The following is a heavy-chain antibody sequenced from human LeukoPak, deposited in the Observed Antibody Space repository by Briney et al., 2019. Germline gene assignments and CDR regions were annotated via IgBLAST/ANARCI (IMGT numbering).Heavy chain of an antibody. V-gene: IGHV1-69*05. D-gene: IGHD2-2*01. CDR2: IIPIFGTA. Sequence: SVKVSCKASGGTFSSYAISWVRQAPGQGLEWMGGIIPIFGTANYAQKFQGRVTITTDESTSTAYMELSSLRSEDTAVYYCACAPASYCSSTSCYYWFDPWGQGTLVTVSS. CDR3: ACAPASYCSSTSCYYWFDP. J-gene: IGHJ5*02. CDR1: GGTFSSYA.